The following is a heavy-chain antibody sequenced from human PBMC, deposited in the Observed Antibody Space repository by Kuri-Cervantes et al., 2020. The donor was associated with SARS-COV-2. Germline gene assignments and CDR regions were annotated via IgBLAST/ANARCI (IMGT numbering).Heavy chain of an antibody. D-gene: IGHD3-22*01. Sequence: GESLKISCAASGFTFSSYAMSWVRQAPGKGLEWVSAISGSGGSTYYADSVKGRFTISRDNSKNTLYLQMNSLRAEDTAVYYCAKDYYDSSGYYDAFDIWGQGTMVTVSS. J-gene: IGHJ3*02. V-gene: IGHV3-23*01. CDR1: GFTFSSYA. CDR3: AKDYYDSSGYYDAFDI. CDR2: ISGSGGST.